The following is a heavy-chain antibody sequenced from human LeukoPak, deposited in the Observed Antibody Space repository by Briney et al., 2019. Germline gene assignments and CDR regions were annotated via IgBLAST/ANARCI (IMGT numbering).Heavy chain of an antibody. CDR3: ARGQNYYGSGSYPSLYY. CDR1: GGSISSSSYY. V-gene: IGHV4-39*07. D-gene: IGHD3-10*01. Sequence: SEALSLTCTVSGGSISSSSYYWGWIRQPPGKGLEWIGSIYYSGSTYYNPSLKSRVTISVDTSKNQFSLKLSSVTAADTAVYYCARGQNYYGSGSYPSLYYWGQGTLVTVSS. CDR2: IYYSGST. J-gene: IGHJ4*02.